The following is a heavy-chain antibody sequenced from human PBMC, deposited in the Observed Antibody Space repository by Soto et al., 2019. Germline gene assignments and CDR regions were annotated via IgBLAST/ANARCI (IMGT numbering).Heavy chain of an antibody. V-gene: IGHV4-59*02. D-gene: IGHD5-18*01. J-gene: IGHJ6*02. CDR3: ARDGTAMVPSYGMDV. CDR2: IYYSGST. Sequence: SETLSLTCTVSGGSVSSYYWSWIRQPPGKGLEWIGYIYYSGSTNYNPSLKSRVTISVDTSKNQFSLKLSSVTAADTAVYYCARDGTAMVPSYGMDVWGQGTTVTVSS. CDR1: GGSVSSYY.